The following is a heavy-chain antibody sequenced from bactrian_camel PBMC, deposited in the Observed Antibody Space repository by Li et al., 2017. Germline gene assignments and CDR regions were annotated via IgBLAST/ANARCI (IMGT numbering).Heavy chain of an antibody. CDR3: ATATLATRTCPNLEGY. J-gene: IGHJ6*01. D-gene: IGHD4*01. V-gene: IGHV3S53*01. CDR1: EYIGMSYC. Sequence: VQLVESGEGSVQSGGSLMLSCSVHEYIGMSYCMAWFRQVPGKEREGVAYSDVNGVPTYANAVQGRFTISRDNAKDTVYMQMNSVIPEDTAVYYCATATLATRTCPNLEGYWGQGTQVTVS. CDR2: SDVNGVP.